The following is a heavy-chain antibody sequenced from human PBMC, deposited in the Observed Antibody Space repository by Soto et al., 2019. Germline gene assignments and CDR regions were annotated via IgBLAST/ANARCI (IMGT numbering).Heavy chain of an antibody. Sequence: GGALRRSCAVAGYTCTNHRMHWVRQAPGKGLEWVSRMNSDGSLINYADSVKGRFTVSRDNARNTLYLQMNSLRVEDTAVYYCATAEVDYWGPGTLVTVSS. J-gene: IGHJ4*02. CDR2: MNSDGSLI. CDR1: GYTCTNHR. CDR3: ATAEVDY. V-gene: IGHV3-74*01.